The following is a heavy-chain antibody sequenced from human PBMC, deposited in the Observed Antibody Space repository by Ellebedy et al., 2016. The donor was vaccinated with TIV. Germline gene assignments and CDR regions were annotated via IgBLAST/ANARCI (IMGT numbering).Heavy chain of an antibody. CDR2: ISYDGSNK. CDR1: GFTFSSYA. J-gene: IGHJ6*03. V-gene: IGHV3-30-3*01. CDR3: AREGYQLPDYYYYMDV. D-gene: IGHD2-2*01. Sequence: GGSLRLXCAASGFTFSSYAMHWVRQAPGKGLEWVAVISYDGSNKYYADSVKGRFTISRDNSKNTLYLQMNSLRAEDTAVYYCAREGYQLPDYYYYMDVWGKGTTVTVSS.